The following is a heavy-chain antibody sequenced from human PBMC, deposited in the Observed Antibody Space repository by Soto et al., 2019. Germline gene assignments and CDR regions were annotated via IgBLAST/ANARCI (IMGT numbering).Heavy chain of an antibody. J-gene: IGHJ3*02. CDR1: GYSFTSFW. Sequence: GESLKISCKGSGYSFTSFWIGWVRQMPGKGLEWMGIIYPGDSDTRYSPSFQGQVTMTADKPISTAYLQWSSLKASDTAMYYCARRKSGYVDTAMVGAFDIWGQGTMVTVSS. V-gene: IGHV5-51*01. CDR2: IYPGDSDT. CDR3: ARRKSGYVDTAMVGAFDI. D-gene: IGHD5-18*01.